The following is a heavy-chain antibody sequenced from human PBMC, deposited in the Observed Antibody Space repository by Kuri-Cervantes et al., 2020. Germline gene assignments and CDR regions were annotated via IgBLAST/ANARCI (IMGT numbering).Heavy chain of an antibody. Sequence: GESLKISCAASGFTVSSNYMSWVRQAPGKGLEWVPVIYSGGSTYYADSVKGRFTISRDNSKNTLYLQMNSLRAEDTAVYYCATALGYCSGGSCREDDYWGQGTLVTVSS. D-gene: IGHD2-15*01. CDR3: ATALGYCSGGSCREDDY. CDR2: IYSGGST. J-gene: IGHJ4*02. CDR1: GFTVSSNY. V-gene: IGHV3-66*01.